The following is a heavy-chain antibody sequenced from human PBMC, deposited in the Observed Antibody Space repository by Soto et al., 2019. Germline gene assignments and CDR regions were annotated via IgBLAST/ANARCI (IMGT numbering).Heavy chain of an antibody. Sequence: GGSLRRSXAASGFTFSSYAMSCVRQAPGKGLEWVSAISGSGGSTYYADSVKGRFTISRDNSKNTLYLQMNSLRAEDKAVYYRAKDRRSSGYYAYYFDYWGQGTLVTVSS. CDR1: GFTFSSYA. J-gene: IGHJ4*02. V-gene: IGHV3-23*01. CDR3: AKDRRSSGYYAYYFDY. CDR2: ISGSGGST. D-gene: IGHD3-22*01.